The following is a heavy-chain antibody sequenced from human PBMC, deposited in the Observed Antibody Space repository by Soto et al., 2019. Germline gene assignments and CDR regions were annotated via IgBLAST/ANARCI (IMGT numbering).Heavy chain of an antibody. CDR2: IRRKANSYTT. Sequence: EVQLVESGGGLVQPGGSLRLSCAASGLIFSDYHMDWVRQAPGKGLEWVGRIRRKANSYTTEYAASVKGRFTISRDDLKNSLYLQMNSLKTEDTAVYYCAMLGGWSGGSNDIDVGGQGTTVTVSS. V-gene: IGHV3-72*01. CDR1: GLIFSDYH. D-gene: IGHD6-19*01. J-gene: IGHJ6*02. CDR3: AMLGGWSGGSNDIDV.